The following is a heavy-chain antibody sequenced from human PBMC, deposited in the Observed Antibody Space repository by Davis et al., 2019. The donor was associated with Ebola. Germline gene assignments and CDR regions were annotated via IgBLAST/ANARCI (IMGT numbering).Heavy chain of an antibody. D-gene: IGHD3-16*01. J-gene: IGHJ6*04. CDR2: MNPNSGNT. Sequence: ASVKVSCKASGYTFTGYYMHWVRQAPGQGLEWMGWMNPNSGNTGYAQKFQGRVTMTRNTSISTAYMELSSLRSEDTAVYYCARKYGPYYYYYGMDVWGKGTTVTVSS. V-gene: IGHV1-8*02. CDR3: ARKYGPYYYYYGMDV. CDR1: GYTFTGYY.